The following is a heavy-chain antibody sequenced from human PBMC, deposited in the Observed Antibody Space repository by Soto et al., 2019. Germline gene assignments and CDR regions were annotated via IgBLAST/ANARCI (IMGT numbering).Heavy chain of an antibody. Sequence: PSETLSLTCSVSGGSISSAGYYWSWIRQHPGKGLEWIGFIYYSGSTYYNPSLKSRVTISVDTSKNQFSLKLRSVTAADTAVYYCGRDRAEACTLYFYYGLDVWGQGTTVTVSS. CDR2: IYYSGST. CDR1: GGSISSAGYY. J-gene: IGHJ6*02. V-gene: IGHV4-31*03. D-gene: IGHD3-10*01. CDR3: GRDRAEACTLYFYYGLDV.